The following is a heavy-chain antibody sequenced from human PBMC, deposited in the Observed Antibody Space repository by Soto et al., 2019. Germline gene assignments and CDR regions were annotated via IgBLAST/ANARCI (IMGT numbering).Heavy chain of an antibody. CDR1: GFIFSTYG. CDR3: AKDLLLTTITTVGA. Sequence: QVQLVESGGGVVQPGRSLRLSCAASGFIFSTYGMHWVRQAPGKGLEWLSVISYGGNNKYYADSVKGRFTISRDNSKNTLWLQMDSLRTEDTAVYYCAKDLLLTTITTVGAWGQGTLVTVSS. D-gene: IGHD4-17*01. V-gene: IGHV3-30*18. J-gene: IGHJ5*02. CDR2: ISYGGNNK.